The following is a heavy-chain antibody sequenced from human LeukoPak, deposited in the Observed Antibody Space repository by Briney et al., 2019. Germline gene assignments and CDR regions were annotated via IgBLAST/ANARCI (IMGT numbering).Heavy chain of an antibody. D-gene: IGHD1-20*01. J-gene: IGHJ4*02. Sequence: PGGSLRLSCAAPGFTFSSYWMSWVRQAPGKGLEWVANIKQDGSEKYYVDSVKGRFTISRDNAKNSLYLQMNSLRAEDTAVYYCAREITDEDYFDYWGQGTLVTVSS. CDR3: AREITDEDYFDY. CDR1: GFTFSSYW. CDR2: IKQDGSEK. V-gene: IGHV3-7*01.